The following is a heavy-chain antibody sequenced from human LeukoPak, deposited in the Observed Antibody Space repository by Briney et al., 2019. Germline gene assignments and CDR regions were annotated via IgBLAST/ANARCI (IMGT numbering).Heavy chain of an antibody. Sequence: GRSLRLSCAASGFTFRNYALHWVRQAPGKGLEWVSAISGSGGSTYYADSVKGRFTISRDNSKNTLYLQMNSLRAEDTAVYYCAKDPDSTGVDYWGQGTLVTVSS. V-gene: IGHV3-23*01. CDR2: ISGSGGST. CDR1: GFTFRNYA. CDR3: AKDPDSTGVDY. J-gene: IGHJ4*02. D-gene: IGHD1-14*01.